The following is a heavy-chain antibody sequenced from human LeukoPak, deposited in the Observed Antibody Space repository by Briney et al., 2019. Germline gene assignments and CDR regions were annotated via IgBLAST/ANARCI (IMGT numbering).Heavy chain of an antibody. CDR2: VSGTSGYM. V-gene: IGHV3-21*01. CDR3: ARKNYFDY. D-gene: IGHD2/OR15-2a*01. J-gene: IGHJ4*02. Sequence: AGGSLRLSCAASGFIFSTYTMSWVRQAPGKGLEWVSSVSGTSGYMYYADSVKGRLTISRDNSKNSLYLQMNSLRAEDTAVYYFARKNYFDYWGQGTLVTVSS. CDR1: GFIFSTYT.